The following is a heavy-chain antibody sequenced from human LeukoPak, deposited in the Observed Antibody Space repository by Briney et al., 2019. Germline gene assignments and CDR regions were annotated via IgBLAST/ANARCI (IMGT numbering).Heavy chain of an antibody. CDR3: ARVGEQHHIDY. J-gene: IGHJ4*02. D-gene: IGHD6-13*01. V-gene: IGHV4-38-2*02. CDR2: IYHSGST. Sequence: SETLSLTCTVSGYSISSGYYWGWIRQPPGKGLEWIGSIYHSGSTYYNPSLKSRVTISVDTSKNQFSLKLSSVTAADTAVYYCARVGEQHHIDYWGQGTLVTVSS. CDR1: GYSISSGYY.